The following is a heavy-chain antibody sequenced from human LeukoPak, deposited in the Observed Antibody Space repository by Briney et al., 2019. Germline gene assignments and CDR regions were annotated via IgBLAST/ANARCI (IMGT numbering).Heavy chain of an antibody. CDR3: ATYYGGVGGRGH. Sequence: SETLSLTCTVSGGSVSSGNYHWSWIRQAPGKGLGWIGHNGNTNYNPSLKSRVTISIDTSKNQFSLNLNTVTAADTAVYYCATYYGGVGGRGHWGPGTLVTVSS. CDR2: NGNT. J-gene: IGHJ4*02. V-gene: IGHV4-61*01. CDR1: GGSVSSGNYH. D-gene: IGHD2-21*01.